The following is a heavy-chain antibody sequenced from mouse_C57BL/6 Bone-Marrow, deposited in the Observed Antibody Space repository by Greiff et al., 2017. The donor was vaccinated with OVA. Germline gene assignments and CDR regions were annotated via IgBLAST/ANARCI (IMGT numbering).Heavy chain of an antibody. CDR2: ISYDGSN. D-gene: IGHD2-4*01. CDR1: GYSITSGYY. J-gene: IGHJ3*01. Sequence: ESGPGLVKPSQSLSLTCSVTGYSITSGYYWNWIRQFPGNKLEWMGYISYDGSNNYNPSLKNRISITRDTSKNQFFLKLNSVTTEDTATYYCARREDYDYDVWFAYWGQGTLVTVSA. V-gene: IGHV3-6*01. CDR3: ARREDYDYDVWFAY.